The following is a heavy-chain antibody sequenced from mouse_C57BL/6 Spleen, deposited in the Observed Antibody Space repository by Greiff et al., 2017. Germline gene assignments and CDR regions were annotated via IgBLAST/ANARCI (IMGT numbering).Heavy chain of an antibody. Sequence: EVKLMESGGGLVQSGRSLRLSCATSGFTFSDFYMEWVRQAPGKGLEWIAASRNKANDYTTEYSASVKGRFIVSRDTSQSILYLQMNALRAEDTAIYYCARDGVYGSYAMDYWGQGTSVTVSS. J-gene: IGHJ4*01. CDR1: GFTFSDFY. CDR2: SRNKANDYTT. V-gene: IGHV7-1*01. D-gene: IGHD2-1*01. CDR3: ARDGVYGSYAMDY.